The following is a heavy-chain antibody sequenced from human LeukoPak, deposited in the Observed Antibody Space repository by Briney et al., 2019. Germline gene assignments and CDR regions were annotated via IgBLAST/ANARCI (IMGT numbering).Heavy chain of an antibody. CDR3: ARGTTVVTGSAFDI. D-gene: IGHD4-23*01. CDR2: INTNTGNP. Sequence: VASVKVSCKASGYTFTSYAMNWVRQAPGQGLEWMGWINTNTGNPTYAQGFTGRFVFPLDTSVSTAYLQISSLKAEDTAVYYCARGTTVVTGSAFDIWGQGTMVTVSS. CDR1: GYTFTSYA. V-gene: IGHV7-4-1*02. J-gene: IGHJ3*02.